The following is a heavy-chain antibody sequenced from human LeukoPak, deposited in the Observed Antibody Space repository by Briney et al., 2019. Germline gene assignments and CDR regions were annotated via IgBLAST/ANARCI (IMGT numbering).Heavy chain of an antibody. J-gene: IGHJ6*02. CDR1: GGSISSGGYY. CDR3: ATPYGSGPYGMDV. V-gene: IGHV4-31*09. CDR2: IYYSGST. D-gene: IGHD3-10*01. Sequence: SETLSLTCTVSGGSISSGGYYWSWIRQHPGKGLEWIGYIYYSGSTYYNPSLKSRVTISVDRSKNQFSLKLSSVTAADTALYYCATPYGSGPYGMDVWGQGTTVTVSS.